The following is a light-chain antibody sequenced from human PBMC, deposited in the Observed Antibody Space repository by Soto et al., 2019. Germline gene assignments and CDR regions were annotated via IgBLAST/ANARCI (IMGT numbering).Light chain of an antibody. J-gene: IGKJ1*01. CDR2: AAS. CDR1: ESVSRY. Sequence: DIQMTQSPSSLSASVGDRVTITCRASESVSRYLNWYQQKPGKAPKLLIYAASSLHSGVPSRFSGSGSGTDFTLAISNLQPEDFAVYYCQQTYSTPWTFGQGTKVEIK. CDR3: QQTYSTPWT. V-gene: IGKV1-39*01.